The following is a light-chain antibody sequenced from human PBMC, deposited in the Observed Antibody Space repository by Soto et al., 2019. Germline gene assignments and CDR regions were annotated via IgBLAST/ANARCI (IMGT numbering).Light chain of an antibody. Sequence: IVLTPSPGTLSLSPGERATLSCMASQSVSNYLAWYQRKPGQAPRLLIYGASSRATGIPDRFSGSGSGTDFTLTISRLEPEDFAVYYCHQYGGSPQTFGQGTKVEIK. CDR2: GAS. CDR1: QSVSNY. V-gene: IGKV3-20*01. CDR3: HQYGGSPQT. J-gene: IGKJ1*01.